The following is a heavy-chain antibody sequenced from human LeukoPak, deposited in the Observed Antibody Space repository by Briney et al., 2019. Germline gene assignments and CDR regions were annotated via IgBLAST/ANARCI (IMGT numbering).Heavy chain of an antibody. CDR1: GFTFSSYA. CDR3: ARGGVPIAVAGSFDY. D-gene: IGHD6-19*01. Sequence: GGSLRLSCAASGFTFSSYAMHWVRQAPGNGLEWVAVISYDGSNKYYADSVKGRFTISRDNSKNTLYMQMNSLRAEDTAVYYCARGGVPIAVAGSFDYWGQGTLVTVSS. CDR2: ISYDGSNK. J-gene: IGHJ4*02. V-gene: IGHV3-30-3*01.